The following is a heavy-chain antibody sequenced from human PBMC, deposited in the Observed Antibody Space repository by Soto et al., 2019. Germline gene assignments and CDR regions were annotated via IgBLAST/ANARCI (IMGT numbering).Heavy chain of an antibody. CDR3: ARDRSNSPDYFDY. CDR1: GGSVSSDDYY. Sequence: SETLSLTCAVSGGSVSSDDYYWTWIRQPPGRGLEWIGYIYYTGRTSYSPSLKSRLTISIDTSKNHFSLRLNSVSAADTAVYYCARDRSNSPDYFDYWGQGTLVTVSS. CDR2: IYYTGRT. D-gene: IGHD6-6*01. J-gene: IGHJ4*02. V-gene: IGHV4-30-4*01.